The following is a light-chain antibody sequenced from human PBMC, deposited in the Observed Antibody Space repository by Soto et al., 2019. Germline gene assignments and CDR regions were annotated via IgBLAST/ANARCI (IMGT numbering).Light chain of an antibody. CDR2: DAS. V-gene: IGKV3-11*01. CDR1: QSVSRN. Sequence: EIVLTQSPATLSLSPGERATLSCRASQSVSRNLAWYQQRPGQAPRLLIYDASNRATGIPARFSGSGSGTDFTLTISSLEPEDFAVYYCQHRSNWPPLSFGGGTKVEIK. J-gene: IGKJ4*01. CDR3: QHRSNWPPLS.